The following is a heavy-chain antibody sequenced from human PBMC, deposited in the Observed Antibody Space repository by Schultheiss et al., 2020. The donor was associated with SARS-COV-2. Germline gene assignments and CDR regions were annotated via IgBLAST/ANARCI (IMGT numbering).Heavy chain of an antibody. CDR3: AKTIPNSGLE. Sequence: GSLRLSCAVSGGSISSSNWWSWVRQPPGKGLEWIGEIYHSGSTNYNPSLKSRVTISVDTSKNQFSLKLTSVTAADTAVYYCAKTIPNSGLEWGQGTLVTGSS. D-gene: IGHD6-19*01. CDR2: IYHSGST. V-gene: IGHV4-4*02. J-gene: IGHJ4*02. CDR1: GGSISSSNW.